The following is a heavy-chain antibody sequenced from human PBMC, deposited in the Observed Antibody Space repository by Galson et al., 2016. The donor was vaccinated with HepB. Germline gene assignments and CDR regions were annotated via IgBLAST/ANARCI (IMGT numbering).Heavy chain of an antibody. CDR3: ARDPTAGAPDYFDY. J-gene: IGHJ4*02. CDR1: GFTFRSYV. V-gene: IGHV3-30*04. D-gene: IGHD1-26*01. CDR2: TSSDERVK. Sequence: SLRLSCAASGFTFRSYVTHWVRHPPGKGLEWVAVTSSDERVKFYADSVRGRFTISRDNSKNTLYLQMDRLTTDDTAVYYCARDPTAGAPDYFDYWGQGTLVTVSS.